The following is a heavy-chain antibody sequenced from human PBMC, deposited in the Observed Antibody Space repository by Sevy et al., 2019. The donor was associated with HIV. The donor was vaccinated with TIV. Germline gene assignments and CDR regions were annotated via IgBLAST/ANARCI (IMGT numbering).Heavy chain of an antibody. J-gene: IGHJ4*02. V-gene: IGHV5-51*01. CDR3: ARLDSYSIGWSPRYYFDY. Sequence: GESLKISCKGSAYTFTTHWIGWERQMPGKGLEWMGIMSPGDSDPRYSPSFQGQVTMSVDKSVSTAYLQWHSLETSDTAIYYCARLDSYSIGWSPRYYFDYWGQGTLVTVSS. CDR2: MSPGDSDP. CDR1: AYTFTTHW. D-gene: IGHD6-19*01.